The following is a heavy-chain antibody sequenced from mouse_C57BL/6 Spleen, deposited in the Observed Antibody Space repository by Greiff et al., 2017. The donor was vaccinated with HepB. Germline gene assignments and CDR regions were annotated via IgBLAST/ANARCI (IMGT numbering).Heavy chain of an antibody. CDR2: IDPSDSYT. CDR3: ARRGYYGSSYEDY. J-gene: IGHJ2*01. CDR1: GYTFTSYW. V-gene: IGHV1-69*01. Sequence: VQLQQPGAELVMPGASVKLSCKASGYTFTSYWMHWVKQRPGQGLEWIGEIDPSDSYTNYNQKFKGKSTLTVDKSSSPAYMQLSSLTSEDSAVYYCARRGYYGSSYEDYWGQGTTLTVSS. D-gene: IGHD1-1*01.